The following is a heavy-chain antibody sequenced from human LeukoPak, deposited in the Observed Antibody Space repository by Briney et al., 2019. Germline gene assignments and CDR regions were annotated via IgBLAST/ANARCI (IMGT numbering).Heavy chain of an antibody. CDR1: GFSFDDYA. D-gene: IGHD3-10*01. J-gene: IGHJ3*01. CDR2: ISWNSGSI. CDR3: ASNYYYGSGSHLV. V-gene: IGHV3-9*01. Sequence: GGSLRLSCAASGFSFDDYAMHWVRQAPGKGLEWVSGISWNSGSIAYADPVKGRFTISRDNAKNSLYLQMNSLRVEDTAFYYCASNYYYGSGSHLVWGQGTMVSVPS.